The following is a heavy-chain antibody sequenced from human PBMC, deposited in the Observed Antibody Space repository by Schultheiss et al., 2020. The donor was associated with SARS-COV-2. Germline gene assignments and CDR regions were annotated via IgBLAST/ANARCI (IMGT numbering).Heavy chain of an antibody. D-gene: IGHD3-3*01. Sequence: SVKVSCKASGGTFSSYAISWVRQAPGQGLEWMGGIIPIFGTANYAQKFQGRVTITADKSTSTAYMELSSLRSEDTAVYYCARSITIFGVVIIQDYYYGMDVWGQGTTVTVSS. CDR2: IIPIFGTA. CDR3: ARSITIFGVVIIQDYYYGMDV. J-gene: IGHJ6*02. V-gene: IGHV1-69*06. CDR1: GGTFSSYA.